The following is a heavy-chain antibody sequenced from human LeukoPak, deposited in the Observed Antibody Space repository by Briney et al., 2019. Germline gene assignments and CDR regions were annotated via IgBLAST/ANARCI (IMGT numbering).Heavy chain of an antibody. CDR1: GGSIRSGGYA. CDR2: IYENGRT. J-gene: IGHJ4*02. CDR3: ARGDCGTSSCYTFGS. Sequence: ASETLSLTCAVSGGSIRSGGYAWNWIRQPPGEGLEWIGYIYENGRTYYNPSLKSRVNISMDRSKNQFSLKLNSVSAADTAVYYCARGDCGTSSCYTFGSWGQGTLVTVSS. D-gene: IGHD2-2*02. V-gene: IGHV4-30-2*01.